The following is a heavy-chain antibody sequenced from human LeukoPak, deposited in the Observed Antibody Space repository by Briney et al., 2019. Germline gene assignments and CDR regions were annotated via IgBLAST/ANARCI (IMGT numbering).Heavy chain of an antibody. V-gene: IGHV3-7*01. CDR1: GFSFTTYW. D-gene: IGHD4-17*01. CDR3: ARLGPVTKDHYCDY. Sequence: GGSLRLSCAASGFSFTTYWMGWVRLAPGKGLEWLANINQDESSQYYVDAVRGRFTISRDNAKNSLNLQMNSLRGEDTAVYFCARLGPVTKDHYCDYWGQGTLVTVSS. CDR2: INQDESSQ. J-gene: IGHJ4*02.